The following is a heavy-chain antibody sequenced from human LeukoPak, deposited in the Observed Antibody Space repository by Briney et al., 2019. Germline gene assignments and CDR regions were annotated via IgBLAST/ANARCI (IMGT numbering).Heavy chain of an antibody. D-gene: IGHD3-22*01. CDR3: ARVSSALGYFDY. CDR1: GGSISSYY. Sequence: SETLSLTRTVSGGSISSYYWSWIRQPPGKGLEWIGYIYYSGSTNYNPSLKSRVTISVDTSKNQFSLKLSSVTAADTAVYYCARVSSALGYFDYWGQGTLVTVSS. CDR2: IYYSGST. V-gene: IGHV4-59*01. J-gene: IGHJ4*02.